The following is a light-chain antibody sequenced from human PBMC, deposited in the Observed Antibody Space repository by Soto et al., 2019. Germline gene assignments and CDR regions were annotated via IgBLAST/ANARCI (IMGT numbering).Light chain of an antibody. V-gene: IGKV3-15*01. CDR1: QSVSNN. CDR2: GVP. Sequence: EIVLTQSPGTLSLSPGSRPTLSCRASQSVSNNYLAWYQQKTGQAPRLXIYGVPTRATGIPARFSGSGYGTEFNLTISSLQSEDFAVYCCQQYNSWPPTFGQGTKVDIK. CDR3: QQYNSWPPT. J-gene: IGKJ1*01.